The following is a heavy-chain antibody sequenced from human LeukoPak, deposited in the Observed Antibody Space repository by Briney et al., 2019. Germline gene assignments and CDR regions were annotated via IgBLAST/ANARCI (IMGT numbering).Heavy chain of an antibody. J-gene: IGHJ4*02. CDR3: AEDAGTSRLFYFDY. V-gene: IGHV3-30*18. CDR1: GFTFSSFA. CDR2: ISYDGSHK. Sequence: GGSLRLSCAASGFTFSSFAMHWVRQAPGKGLEWVAVISYDGSHKYYADSVKGRFTISRDNSNNTLCLQMNSLRADDTAVYYCAEDAGTSRLFYFDYWGQGTLVTVSS.